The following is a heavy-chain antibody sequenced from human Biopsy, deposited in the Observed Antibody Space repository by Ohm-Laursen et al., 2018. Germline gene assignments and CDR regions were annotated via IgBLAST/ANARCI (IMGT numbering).Heavy chain of an antibody. J-gene: IGHJ4*02. D-gene: IGHD2-15*01. CDR3: ARRGSGGRSFDY. V-gene: IGHV4-59*08. CDR2: ISNSGNT. Sequence: TLSLTCTVSGDSINSSYWSWIRQAPGKGLEWIGFISNSGNTNYNPSLKSRVTISADTSKNQFSLKLSSVTVADTAVFYCARRGSGGRSFDYWGQGSLVTVSS. CDR1: GDSINSSY.